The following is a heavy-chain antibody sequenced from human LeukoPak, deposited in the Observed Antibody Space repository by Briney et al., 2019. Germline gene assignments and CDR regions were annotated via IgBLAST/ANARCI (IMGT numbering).Heavy chain of an antibody. V-gene: IGHV1-69*04. D-gene: IGHD5-18*01. CDR3: ARDQGLTAPPPYGLDV. Sequence: SVTVSCMTSLGTFSNSAITWVRQPPAPGLEWMGRVIPVLNISTYAQKFQGSVTITADTSTNTVYMVLSRLRSEETAVYYCARDQGLTAPPPYGLDVWGQGTTVIVSS. CDR1: LGTFSNSA. J-gene: IGHJ6*02. CDR2: VIPVLNIS.